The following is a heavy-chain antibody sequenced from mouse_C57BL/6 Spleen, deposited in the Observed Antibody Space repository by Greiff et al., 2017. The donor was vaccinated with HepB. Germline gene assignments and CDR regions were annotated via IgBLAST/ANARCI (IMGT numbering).Heavy chain of an antibody. V-gene: IGHV1-54*01. D-gene: IGHD2-5*01. CDR1: GYAFTNYL. Sequence: QVQLKQSGAELVRPGTSVKVSCKASGYAFTNYLIEWVKQRPGQGLEWIGVINPGSGGTKYNEKLKGKATLTADKSSSTAYMQLSSLTSEDSAVYFCARGSNYDEFAYWGQGTLVTVSA. CDR2: INPGSGGT. J-gene: IGHJ3*01. CDR3: ARGSNYDEFAY.